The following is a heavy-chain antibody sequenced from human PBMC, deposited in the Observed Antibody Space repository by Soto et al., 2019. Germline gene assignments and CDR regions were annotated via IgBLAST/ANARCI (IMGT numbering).Heavy chain of an antibody. J-gene: IGHJ6*02. Sequence: GGSLRLSCAASGFTFSNAWMNWVRQAPGKGLEWVGRIKSKTDGGTTDYAAPVKGRFTISRDDSKNTLYLQMNSLKTEDTAVYYCTTDPGVGLRFLEWLRDGMDVWGQGTTVTVSS. CDR2: IKSKTDGGTT. V-gene: IGHV3-15*07. CDR1: GFTFSNAW. D-gene: IGHD3-3*01. CDR3: TTDPGVGLRFLEWLRDGMDV.